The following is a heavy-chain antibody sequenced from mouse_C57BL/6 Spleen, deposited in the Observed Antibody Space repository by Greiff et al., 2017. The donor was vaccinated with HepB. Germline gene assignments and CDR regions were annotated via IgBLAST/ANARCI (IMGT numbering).Heavy chain of an antibody. CDR1: GFTFSSYA. D-gene: IGHD1-1*01. Sequence: EVQLVESGGGLVKPGGSLKLSCAASGFTFSSYAMSWVRQTPEKRLEWVATISDGGSYTYYPDNVKGRFTISRDNAKNNLYLQMSHLKSEDTAMYYCARGGYGRTYYFDYWGQGTTLTVSA. V-gene: IGHV5-4*01. J-gene: IGHJ2*01. CDR3: ARGGYGRTYYFDY. CDR2: ISDGGSYT.